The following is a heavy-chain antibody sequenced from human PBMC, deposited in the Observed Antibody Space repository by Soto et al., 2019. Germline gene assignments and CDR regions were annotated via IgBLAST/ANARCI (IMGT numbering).Heavy chain of an antibody. Sequence: EVQLVESGGGLVQPGGSLRHSCTASGFTFSSYTMNWVRQAPGKGLEWVSYISTGGSAIYYADSVKGRFTISRDNAKNSLYLQMNSLRDEDTAVYYCAREGSGWYWFDPWGQGTLVTVSS. D-gene: IGHD6-19*01. CDR3: AREGSGWYWFDP. CDR2: ISTGGSAI. CDR1: GFTFSSYT. J-gene: IGHJ5*02. V-gene: IGHV3-48*02.